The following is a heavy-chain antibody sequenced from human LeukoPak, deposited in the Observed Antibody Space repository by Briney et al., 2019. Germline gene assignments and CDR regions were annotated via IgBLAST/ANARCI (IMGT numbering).Heavy chain of an antibody. CDR1: GFTFSGAA. V-gene: IGHV3-23*01. CDR2: FGGDGKT. Sequence: QPGGSLRLSCVASGFTFSGAAMCWVRQAPGKGLEWVAGFGGDGKTYYVASVKGRFTISRDDSKSLLYLQMNSLRDEDTALYHCAKDLWAWSAMDAWGQGTTVTVSS. J-gene: IGHJ6*02. CDR3: AKDLWAWSAMDA. D-gene: IGHD1-1*01.